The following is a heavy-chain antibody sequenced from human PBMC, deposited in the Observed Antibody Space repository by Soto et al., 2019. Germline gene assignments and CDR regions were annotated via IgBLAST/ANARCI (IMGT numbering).Heavy chain of an antibody. D-gene: IGHD5-12*01. J-gene: IGHJ3*02. CDR3: AKGTPLDSTKRGYSGYDPGNDAFDI. CDR1: GFTFDDYA. CDR2: ISWNSGSI. Sequence: GGSLRLSCAASGFTFDDYAMHWVRQAPGKGLEWVSGISWNSGSIGYADSVKGRFTISRDNAKNSLYLQMNSLRAEDTALYYCAKGTPLDSTKRGYSGYDPGNDAFDIWGQGTMVTVSS. V-gene: IGHV3-9*01.